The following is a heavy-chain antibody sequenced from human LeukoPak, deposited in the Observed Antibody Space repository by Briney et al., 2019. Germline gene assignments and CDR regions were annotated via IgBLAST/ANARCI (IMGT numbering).Heavy chain of an antibody. Sequence: PGGSLRLSCSASGFSFSSYWMSWVRQAPGKGVEGVAHINEDGSEKYYVDSVKGRFFIPRDNAAKSLSLQMNRLRDADTAVYYCARVSVGAPAFDYWGQGNLVTVSS. CDR1: GFSFSSYW. J-gene: IGHJ4*02. D-gene: IGHD1-26*01. V-gene: IGHV3-7*01. CDR3: ARVSVGAPAFDY. CDR2: INEDGSEK.